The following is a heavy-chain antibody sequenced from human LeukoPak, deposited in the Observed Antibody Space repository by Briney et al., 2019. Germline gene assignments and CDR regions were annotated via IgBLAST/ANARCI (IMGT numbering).Heavy chain of an antibody. CDR3: ARDLGSGAMDDY. J-gene: IGHJ4*02. Sequence: GGSLRLSCAASGFTFSSYSMNWVRQAPGKGLEWVSYISSSGSTIYYADSVKGRFTISRDNAKNSLYLQMNSLRAEDTAVYYCARDLGSGAMDDYWGQGTLVTVSS. V-gene: IGHV3-48*04. D-gene: IGHD1-26*01. CDR2: ISSSGSTI. CDR1: GFTFSSYS.